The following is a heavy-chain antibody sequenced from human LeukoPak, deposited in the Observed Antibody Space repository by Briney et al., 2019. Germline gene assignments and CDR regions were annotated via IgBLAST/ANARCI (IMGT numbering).Heavy chain of an antibody. V-gene: IGHV1-3*01. Sequence: ASVKVSCKASGYTFTSYAMHWVRQAPGQRLEWMGWINAGNGNTKYSQKFQGRVTITRDTSASTAYMELSSLRSEDTAVYYCARVIVVVPAATDAFDIWGQGTMVTVSS. D-gene: IGHD2-2*01. CDR1: GYTFTSYA. CDR3: ARVIVVVPAATDAFDI. CDR2: INAGNGNT. J-gene: IGHJ3*02.